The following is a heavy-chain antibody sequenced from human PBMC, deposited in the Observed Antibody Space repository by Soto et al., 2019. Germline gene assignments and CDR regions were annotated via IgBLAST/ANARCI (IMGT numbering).Heavy chain of an antibody. D-gene: IGHD3-16*01. CDR1: GYTFSTYG. J-gene: IGHJ5*02. V-gene: IGHV1-18*01. Sequence: QLVQSGGEVKMPGASVTVSCKALGYTFSTYGITWVRQAPGQGLEWMVWISGHNGNTVYAQKFQGRFTMTTETSTSTVHMELRRLRSDDTAFYYCVRDLPWGNCNTPTCHGEKWLGAWGQGSLVTVSS. CDR2: ISGHNGNT. CDR3: VRDLPWGNCNTPTCHGEKWLGA.